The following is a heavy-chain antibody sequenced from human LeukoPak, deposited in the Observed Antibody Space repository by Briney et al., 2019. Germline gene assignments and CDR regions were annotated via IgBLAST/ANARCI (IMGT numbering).Heavy chain of an antibody. CDR1: GFTFSSYA. CDR2: ISGGGPVT. V-gene: IGHV3-23*01. Sequence: GGSLRLSCAASGFTFSSYAMSWVRQAPGKGLECVSAISGGGPVTYYTHSVKGRFTISRDNSKDTLYLEMNSLRAEDTAVYYCARRGSSGWYDYWGQGTLVTVSS. CDR3: ARRGSSGWYDY. J-gene: IGHJ4*02. D-gene: IGHD6-19*01.